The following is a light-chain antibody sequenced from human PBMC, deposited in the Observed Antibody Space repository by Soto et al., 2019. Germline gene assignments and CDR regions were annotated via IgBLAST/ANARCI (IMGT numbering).Light chain of an antibody. CDR2: AAS. V-gene: IGKV1-39*01. Sequence: DIQMPQSPSSLSASVGDRVSITCRASQSISNYLNWYQHKPGEAPKVLIYAASRLQSGVPPRFSGSGSGTDFTLTISTLQPEDFATYYCQQSYSTPWTFGQGTKVEV. CDR3: QQSYSTPWT. CDR1: QSISNY. J-gene: IGKJ1*01.